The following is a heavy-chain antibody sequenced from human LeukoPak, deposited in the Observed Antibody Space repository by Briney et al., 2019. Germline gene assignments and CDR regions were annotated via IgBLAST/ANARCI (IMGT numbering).Heavy chain of an antibody. CDR1: GYTFTAYY. CDR3: ARRYDFWSGYPTAFDY. Sequence: GASVKVSCKASGYTFTAYYMHWVRQAPGQGLEWMGFINPNSGGTSYAQKFQARVTMTRDTSISTAHMELRGLRSDDTAVYYCARRYDFWSGYPTAFDYWGQGTLVTVSS. CDR2: INPNSGGT. D-gene: IGHD3-3*01. J-gene: IGHJ4*02. V-gene: IGHV1-2*02.